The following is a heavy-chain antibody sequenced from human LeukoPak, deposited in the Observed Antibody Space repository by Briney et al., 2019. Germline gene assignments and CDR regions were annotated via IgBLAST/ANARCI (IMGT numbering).Heavy chain of an antibody. V-gene: IGHV3-15*01. Sequence: GGSLRLSCAASGFTFSSYSMNWVRQAPGKGLEWVGRIKSKTDGGTTDYAAPVKGRFTISRDDSKNTLYLQMNSLKTEDTAVYYCTTAPCGGDCYWNYWGQGTLVTVSS. CDR3: TTAPCGGDCYWNY. J-gene: IGHJ4*02. D-gene: IGHD2-21*02. CDR2: IKSKTDGGTT. CDR1: GFTFSSYS.